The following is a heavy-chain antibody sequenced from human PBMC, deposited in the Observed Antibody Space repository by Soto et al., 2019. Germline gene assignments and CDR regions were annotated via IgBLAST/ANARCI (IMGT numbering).Heavy chain of an antibody. CDR3: AKERTYSVASGFDY. CDR2: ISYDGRHA. V-gene: IGHV3-30*18. CDR1: GFTFTTYG. Sequence: QVQLVDSGGGVVQPGRSLRLSCAASGFTFTTYGMHWVRRAPGKGLEWVAVISYDGRHAYYADSVKGRLTISRDNSKNTLYLQINSLRAEDTAVYYCAKERTYSVASGFDYWGRGTLVTVSS. J-gene: IGHJ4*02. D-gene: IGHD1-26*01.